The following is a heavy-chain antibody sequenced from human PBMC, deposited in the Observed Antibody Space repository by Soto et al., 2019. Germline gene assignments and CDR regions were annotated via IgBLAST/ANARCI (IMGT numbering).Heavy chain of an antibody. CDR1: GFSFGSYA. J-gene: IGHJ4*02. CDR2: ISGSDGKT. CDR3: ARWSYLDY. D-gene: IGHD3-3*01. V-gene: IGHV3-23*01. Sequence: GESLKISCAASGFSFGSYALSWVRQAPGKGLEWVSTISGSDGKTFYADSVKGRFSISRDTSQSTLYLQMNSLRADDTAMYYCARWSYLDYWGQGTRVTVSS.